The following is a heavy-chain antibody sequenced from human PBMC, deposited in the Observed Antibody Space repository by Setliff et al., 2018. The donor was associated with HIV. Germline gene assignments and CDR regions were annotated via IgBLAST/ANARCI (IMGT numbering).Heavy chain of an antibody. Sequence: PGGSLRLSCVASGFTFSNSAMAWVRQAPGKGLEWVSGISTSDDRTYYADSVKGRFTVSRDNSKDTLSLQMNSLRAEDTALYYCAKDNNRGGAVDYWGQGTLVTVSS. CDR2: ISTSDDRT. V-gene: IGHV3-23*01. CDR1: GFTFSNSA. D-gene: IGHD3-16*01. CDR3: AKDNNRGGAVDY. J-gene: IGHJ4*02.